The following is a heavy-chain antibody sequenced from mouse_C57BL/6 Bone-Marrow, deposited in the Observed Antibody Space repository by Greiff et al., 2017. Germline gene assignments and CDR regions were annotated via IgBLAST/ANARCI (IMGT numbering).Heavy chain of an antibody. D-gene: IGHD2-5*01. J-gene: IGHJ2*01. Sequence: VQLQQSGAELVRPGTSVKVSCKASGYAFTNYLIEWVKQRPGQGLEWIGVINPGSGGTNYNEKFKGKATLTADKSSSTAYMQLSSLTSEDSAVYVCARSHYSNYFDYWGQGTTLTVSS. CDR1: GYAFTNYL. V-gene: IGHV1-54*01. CDR2: INPGSGGT. CDR3: ARSHYSNYFDY.